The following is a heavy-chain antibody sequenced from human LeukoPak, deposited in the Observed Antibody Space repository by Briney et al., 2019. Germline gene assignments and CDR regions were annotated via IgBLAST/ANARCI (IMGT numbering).Heavy chain of an antibody. Sequence: PGGSLRLSCAASGLTFRDYYMSWLRQAPGKGLEWVSYISSSSCYTNYADSVKGRFTISRDNAKNSLYLQMDSLRAEDTAVYYCARDRHAVVSESNDAFDIWVQGTMVTVSS. CDR3: ARDRHAVVSESNDAFDI. D-gene: IGHD2-21*01. V-gene: IGHV3-11*05. J-gene: IGHJ3*02. CDR1: GLTFRDYY. CDR2: ISSSSCYT.